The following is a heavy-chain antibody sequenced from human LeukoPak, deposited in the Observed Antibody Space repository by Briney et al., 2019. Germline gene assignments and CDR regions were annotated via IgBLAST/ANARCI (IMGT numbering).Heavy chain of an antibody. CDR1: GFTFSSCW. Sequence: RGSLRLSCAASGFTFSSCWMHWVRQAPGKGLVWVSRINTDGSATSYADSVEGRFTISRDNAKNTLYLQMNSLRAEDTAVYYCARGGYVSTGTYASWGQGTLVTVSS. J-gene: IGHJ5*02. CDR2: INTDGSAT. D-gene: IGHD1-26*01. V-gene: IGHV3-74*01. CDR3: ARGGYVSTGTYAS.